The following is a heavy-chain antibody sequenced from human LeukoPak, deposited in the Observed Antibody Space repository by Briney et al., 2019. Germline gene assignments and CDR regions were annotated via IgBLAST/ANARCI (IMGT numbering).Heavy chain of an antibody. CDR2: INPNSGGT. CDR1: GYSFTSYW. Sequence: GGSLKISCKCSGYSFTSYWIGWVRQAPGQGLEWVGWINPNSGGTNYAHKFQGRVTMTRDTSISTAYMELSRLRSDDTAVYYCARNGVRIVGAMSPLNWFDPWGQGTLVTVSS. J-gene: IGHJ5*02. CDR3: ARNGVRIVGAMSPLNWFDP. V-gene: IGHV1-2*07. D-gene: IGHD1-26*01.